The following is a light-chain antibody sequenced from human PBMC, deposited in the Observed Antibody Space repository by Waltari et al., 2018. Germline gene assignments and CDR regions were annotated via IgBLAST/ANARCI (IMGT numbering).Light chain of an antibody. Sequence: QSALTQPPSPSGSPGQSVPISCPGTSSDVGPYHYVSWYQQHPGKAPKRMIYEVVKLPSGVPDRFSASKSGNTASLTVSGLQAEDEADYYCSSFAGSNREVFGTGTRVTVL. CDR2: EVV. CDR3: SSFAGSNREV. J-gene: IGLJ1*01. CDR1: SSDVGPYHY. V-gene: IGLV2-8*01.